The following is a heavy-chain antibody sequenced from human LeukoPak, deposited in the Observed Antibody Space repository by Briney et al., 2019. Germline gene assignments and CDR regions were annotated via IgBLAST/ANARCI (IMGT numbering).Heavy chain of an antibody. D-gene: IGHD1-26*01. CDR2: ISANNGNT. Sequence: ASVKVSCKASGYIFTNYGINWVRQAPGQGLEWMGWISANNGNTKYTQKLQDRVTKTTDTSTSTAYMELKTLRSDDTAVYFCARAGYSRFVDDLDYWGQGTLVTVSS. CDR1: GYIFTNYG. V-gene: IGHV1-18*01. J-gene: IGHJ4*02. CDR3: ARAGYSRFVDDLDY.